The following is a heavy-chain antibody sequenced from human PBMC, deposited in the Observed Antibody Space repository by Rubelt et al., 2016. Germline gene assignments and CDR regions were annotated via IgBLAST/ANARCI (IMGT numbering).Heavy chain of an antibody. CDR1: GFTFRRYW. CDR2: IRHDGKEK. V-gene: IGHV3-7*01. CDR3: ARYGLGECFDY. D-gene: IGHD3-10*01. J-gene: IGHJ4*02. Sequence: EVQLVESGGGLVQPGGSLRLSCAASGFTFRRYWMGWVRQTPGKGLEWVANIRHDGKEKYYVDSVKGRFTISRDNGKDLMFLQMDSLRAEETAVYYCARYGLGECFDYWGQGTLVIVSS.